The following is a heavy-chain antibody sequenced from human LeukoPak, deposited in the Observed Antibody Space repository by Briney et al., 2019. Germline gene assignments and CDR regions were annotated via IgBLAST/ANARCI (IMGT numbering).Heavy chain of an antibody. CDR3: AKDSLRTVPKASFDY. CDR2: ISYDGSNK. V-gene: IGHV3-30*04. J-gene: IGHJ4*02. Sequence: GGSLRLSCAASGFAFSSYTMHWVRQAPGKGLEWVAVISYDGSNKYYADSVKGRFTISRDNSKNTLSLQMNSLRAEDRAVYYCAKDSLRTVPKASFDYWGQGTLVTVSS. CDR1: GFAFSSYT. D-gene: IGHD2-2*01.